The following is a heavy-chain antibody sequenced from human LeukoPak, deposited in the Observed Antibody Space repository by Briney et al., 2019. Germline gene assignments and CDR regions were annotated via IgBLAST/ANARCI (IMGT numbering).Heavy chain of an antibody. J-gene: IGHJ4*02. CDR2: INHSGST. D-gene: IGHD6-13*01. CDR3: ARAGIAAARDY. Sequence: PSETLSLTCAVYGGSFSGYYWSWIRQPPGKGLEWIGEINHSGSTNYNPSLKSRVTMSVDTSKNQFSLKLSSVTAADTAVYYCARAGIAAARDYWGQGTLVTVSS. CDR1: GGSFSGYY. V-gene: IGHV4-34*01.